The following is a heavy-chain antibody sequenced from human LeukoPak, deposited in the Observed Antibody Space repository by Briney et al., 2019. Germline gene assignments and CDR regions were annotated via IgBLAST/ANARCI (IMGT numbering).Heavy chain of an antibody. CDR1: GFTFSGYA. J-gene: IGHJ6*02. V-gene: IGHV3-23*01. CDR3: AKGGRAMVRGTHPYYYYYGMDV. Sequence: GGSLRLSCAASGFTFSGYAMSWVRQAPGKGLEWVSAISGSGGSTYYADSVKGRFTISRDNSKNTLYLQMNSLRAEDTAVYYCAKGGRAMVRGTHPYYYYYGMDVWGQGTTVTVSS. D-gene: IGHD3-10*01. CDR2: ISGSGGST.